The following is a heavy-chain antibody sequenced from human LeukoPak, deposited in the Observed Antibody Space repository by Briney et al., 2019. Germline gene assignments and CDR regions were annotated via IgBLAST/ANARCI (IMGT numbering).Heavy chain of an antibody. J-gene: IGHJ3*02. D-gene: IGHD3-3*01. CDR2: IYYSGST. CDR3: ARRTYDLWSGDYTGAFDI. CDR1: GGSISTSNYY. Sequence: SETLSLTCTVSGGSISTSNYYWGWIRQPPGKGLEWIGYIYYSGSTNYNPSLKSRVTISVDTSKNQFSLKLSSVTAADTAVYYCARRTYDLWSGDYTGAFDIWGQGTMVTVSS. V-gene: IGHV4-61*05.